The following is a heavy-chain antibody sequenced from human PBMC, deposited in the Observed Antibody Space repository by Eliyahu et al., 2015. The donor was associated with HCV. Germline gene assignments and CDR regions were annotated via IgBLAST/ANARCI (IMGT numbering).Heavy chain of an antibody. V-gene: IGHV3-7*02. Sequence: EVQLVESGGGLVQPGGSLRLSCAASGFRFGDYWMTWVRQAPGRGLEWVANIHQDGSAKFYVDSVKGRFTISRDNTKNSLFLQMNTLRVEDTAVYYCAAGYYGDYEYWGQGTLVTVSS. CDR3: AAGYYGDYEY. CDR1: GFRFGDYW. D-gene: IGHD4-17*01. CDR2: IHQDGSAK. J-gene: IGHJ4*02.